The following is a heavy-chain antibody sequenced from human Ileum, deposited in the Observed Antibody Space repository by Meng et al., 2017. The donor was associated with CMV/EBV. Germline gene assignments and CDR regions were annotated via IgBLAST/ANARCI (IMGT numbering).Heavy chain of an antibody. J-gene: IGHJ4*02. CDR2: ISYDGSNK. CDR3: AREQAVVGAHFDY. D-gene: IGHD1-26*01. V-gene: IGHV3-30*04. Sequence: ASGFTFSSCGMHWVRQAPGKGLGWVAVISYDGSNKYYADSVKSRFTISRDNSKNTLYLQMNSLRAEDTAVYYCAREQAVVGAHFDYWGQGTLVTVSS. CDR1: GFTFSSCG.